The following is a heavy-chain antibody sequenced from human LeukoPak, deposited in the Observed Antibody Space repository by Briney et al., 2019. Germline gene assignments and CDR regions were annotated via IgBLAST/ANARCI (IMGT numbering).Heavy chain of an antibody. CDR2: IYYSGST. D-gene: IGHD3-16*02. J-gene: IGHJ4*02. CDR1: GGSISSGDYS. V-gene: IGHV4-30-4*01. CDR3: ARADVMITFGGVIVPALFDY. Sequence: SSQTLSLTCTVSGGSISSGDYSWSWIRQPPGKGLEWIGYIYYSGSTYYNPSLKSRVTISVDTSKNQFSLKLSSVTAADTAVYYCARADVMITFGGVIVPALFDYWGQGTLVTVSS.